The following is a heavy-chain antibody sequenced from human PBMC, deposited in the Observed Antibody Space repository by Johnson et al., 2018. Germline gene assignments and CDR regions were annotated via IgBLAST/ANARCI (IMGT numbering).Heavy chain of an antibody. D-gene: IGHD3-3*01. CDR3: ARGGQLLEWLSL. Sequence: QVQLVESGAEVKKPGASVKVSCQASGYTFNSHSMNWVRQAPGQRLEWMGWIHTGNGNTKYSQKFQGRVTITRDTSASTAYMELSSLRAEDRAVYYCARGGQLLEWLSLWGQGTLVTVSP. CDR2: IHTGNGNT. CDR1: GYTFNSHS. J-gene: IGHJ4*02. V-gene: IGHV1-3*04.